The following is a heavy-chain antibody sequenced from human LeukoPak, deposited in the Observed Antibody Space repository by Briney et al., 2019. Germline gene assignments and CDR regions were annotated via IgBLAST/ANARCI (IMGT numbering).Heavy chain of an antibody. CDR2: IWYDGSNQ. Sequence: GGSLRLSCAASGLNFRNYGMHWVRQAPGKGLEWVAVIWYDGSNQYYVDSVKGRFTVSKDNAKNMLYLQMNSLRAEDAAVYYCATDRNGGKYYDYWGQGTLVTVSS. J-gene: IGHJ4*02. D-gene: IGHD1-26*01. V-gene: IGHV3-33*01. CDR3: ATDRNGGKYYDY. CDR1: GLNFRNYG.